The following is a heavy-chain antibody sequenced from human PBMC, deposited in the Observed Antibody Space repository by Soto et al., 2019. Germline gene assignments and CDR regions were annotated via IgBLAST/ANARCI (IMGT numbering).Heavy chain of an antibody. Sequence: QVQLQESGPGLVKPSETLSLTCTVSGDSISSYYWNWIRQPPGKGLEWIGYTYYSGSTDYNPSLKSRVTISVDTSKNQFSLELTSVTDADTAVYYCARGRGYSGYDLGYWGQGTLVTVSS. V-gene: IGHV4-59*01. CDR3: ARGRGYSGYDLGY. CDR1: GDSISSYY. CDR2: TYYSGST. D-gene: IGHD5-12*01. J-gene: IGHJ4*02.